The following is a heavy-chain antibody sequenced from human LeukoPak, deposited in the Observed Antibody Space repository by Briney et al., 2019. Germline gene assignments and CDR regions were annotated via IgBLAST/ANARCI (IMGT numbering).Heavy chain of an antibody. CDR3: ARASSMVRGVIAWFDP. CDR2: ISISSSAV. Sequence: PGGSLRLSCAASGFTFSSHAMNWVRQAPGKGLEWVSYISISSSAVYYADSVKGRFTISRDNAKNSLYLQMNSLRAEDTALYHCARASSMVRGVIAWFDPWGQGTLVTVSS. D-gene: IGHD3-10*01. J-gene: IGHJ5*02. CDR1: GFTFSSHA. V-gene: IGHV3-48*04.